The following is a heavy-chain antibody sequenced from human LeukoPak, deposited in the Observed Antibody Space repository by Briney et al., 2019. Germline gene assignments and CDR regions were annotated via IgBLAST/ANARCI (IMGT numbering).Heavy chain of an antibody. CDR2: IYTSGST. J-gene: IGHJ4*02. CDR3: ARGSLRYLDY. Sequence: SETLSLTCTVSGYSISNGYYWSWIRQPAGKGLEWIGRIYTSGSTNYNPSLKSRVTISVDTSKNQFSLKLSSVTAADTAVYYCARGSLRYLDYWGQGTLVTVSS. D-gene: IGHD4-17*01. CDR1: GYSISNGYY. V-gene: IGHV4-61*02.